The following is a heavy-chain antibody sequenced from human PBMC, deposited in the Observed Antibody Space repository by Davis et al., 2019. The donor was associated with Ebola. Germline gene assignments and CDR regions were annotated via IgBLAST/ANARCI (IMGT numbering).Heavy chain of an antibody. CDR3: ARWGGAVVVVAATRYYYGMDV. J-gene: IGHJ6*02. V-gene: IGHV3-21*04. Sequence: GESLKISCAASGFTFSSYSMNWVRQAPGKGLEWVSSISSSSSYIYYADSVKGRFTISRDNAKTSLYLQMNSLRAEDTAVYYCARWGGAVVVVAATRYYYGMDVWGQGTTVTVSS. CDR1: GFTFSSYS. D-gene: IGHD2-15*01. CDR2: ISSSSSYI.